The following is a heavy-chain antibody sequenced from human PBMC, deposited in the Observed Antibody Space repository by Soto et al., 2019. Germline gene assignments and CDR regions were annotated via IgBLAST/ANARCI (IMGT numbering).Heavy chain of an antibody. J-gene: IGHJ4*02. Sequence: GPGPEKPSETLSLTCTVSGGSISSSSYYWGWIRQPPGKGLEWIGSIYYSGSTYYNPSLKSRVTISVDTSKNQFSLKLSSVTAADTAVYYCARSRGLWRDLSPVDYWGQGTLVTVSS. CDR1: GGSISSSSYY. D-gene: IGHD3-16*02. CDR3: ARSRGLWRDLSPVDY. V-gene: IGHV4-39*01. CDR2: IYYSGST.